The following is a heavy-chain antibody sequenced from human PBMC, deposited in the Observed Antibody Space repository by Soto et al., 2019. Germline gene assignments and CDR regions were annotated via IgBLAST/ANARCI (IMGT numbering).Heavy chain of an antibody. CDR1: GYTFTSYG. D-gene: IGHD2-2*01. J-gene: IGHJ5*02. CDR2: ISAYNGNT. Sequence: ASVKVSCKASGYTFTSYGISWVRQAPGQGLEWMGWISAYNGNTNYAQKLQGRVTMTTQTSTSTAYMELSSLRSYYRAVYYCARVAPAAMMGWFDPWGQGTLVPVSS. V-gene: IGHV1-18*04. CDR3: ARVAPAAMMGWFDP.